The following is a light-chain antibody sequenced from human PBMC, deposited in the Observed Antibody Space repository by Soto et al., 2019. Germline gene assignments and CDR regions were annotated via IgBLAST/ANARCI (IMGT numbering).Light chain of an antibody. V-gene: IGKV3-15*01. CDR2: GAS. CDR3: QQYNNWPPA. Sequence: EIVMTQSPATLSVSPGERATISCRASQSVSSNLAWYQQKPGQAPRILIYGASTRATGIPARFSGSGSGTEFTLTISSLQSEDFAVYYCQQYNNWPPAFGQGTKVEIK. CDR1: QSVSSN. J-gene: IGKJ1*01.